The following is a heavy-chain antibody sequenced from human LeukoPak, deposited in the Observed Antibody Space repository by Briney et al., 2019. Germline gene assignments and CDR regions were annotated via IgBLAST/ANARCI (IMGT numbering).Heavy chain of an antibody. Sequence: GGSLRLSCAASGLIFSNYAMTWVRQAPGKGLEWVSVIGGSGVNTYYADSVKGRFTISRDNSKNTLFLQMNSLRAEDTAVYYCAKGMSGSSPYNWFDPWGQGTLVTVSS. V-gene: IGHV3-23*01. J-gene: IGHJ5*02. CDR3: AKGMSGSSPYNWFDP. CDR1: GLIFSNYA. CDR2: IGGSGVNT. D-gene: IGHD1-26*01.